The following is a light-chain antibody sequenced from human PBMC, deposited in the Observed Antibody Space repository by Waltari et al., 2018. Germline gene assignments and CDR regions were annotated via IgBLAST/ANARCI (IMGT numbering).Light chain of an antibody. CDR2: WAS. V-gene: IGKV4-1*01. J-gene: IGKJ4*01. CDR1: QRLSYNSNNKNY. CDR3: QQYYSSPRT. Sequence: DIVLTQFPDSLAVSLRERATITCKSSQRLSYNSNNKNYLAWYQQKPGQPPKVLIYWASTRESGVPDRFSCSGSGTDFTLTISNLQADDAAVYYCQQYYSSPRTFGGGTKVEIK.